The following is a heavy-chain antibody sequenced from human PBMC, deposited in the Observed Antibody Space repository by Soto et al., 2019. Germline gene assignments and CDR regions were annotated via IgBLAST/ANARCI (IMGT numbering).Heavy chain of an antibody. CDR2: MYDTGSA. D-gene: IGHD6-19*01. V-gene: IGHV4-4*07. J-gene: IGHJ4*02. CDR1: GGSISGYY. Sequence: SETLSLTCTVSGGSISGYYWSWVRQPAGKGLGWLGRMYDTGSANYNPSLKSRVTMPIATSKNQLSLKLTSVTAADTAVYYCARYRHRSRWTYFDYWGQGSLVTVSS. CDR3: ARYRHRSRWTYFDY.